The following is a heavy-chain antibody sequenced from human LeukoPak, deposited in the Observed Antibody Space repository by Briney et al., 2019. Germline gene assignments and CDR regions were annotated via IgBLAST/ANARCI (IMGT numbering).Heavy chain of an antibody. V-gene: IGHV3-23*01. CDR3: AKDGPSSPIATTGRVAFDS. J-gene: IGHJ3*01. D-gene: IGHD6-13*01. CDR2: ISGSGGST. CDR1: GFTFVNYA. Sequence: GGSLRLSCAASGFTFVNYAMSWVRQAPGKGLEWVSGISGSGGSTYYADSVRGRFTVSRDNSKNTLYLQMNSLRAEDTAVYYCAKDGPSSPIATTGRVAFDSWGQGTMVTVSS.